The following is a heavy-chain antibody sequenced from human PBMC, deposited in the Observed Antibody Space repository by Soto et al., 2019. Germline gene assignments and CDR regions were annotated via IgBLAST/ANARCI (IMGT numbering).Heavy chain of an antibody. CDR1: GYTFTSYG. V-gene: IGHV1-18*01. Sequence: ASVKVSCKASGYTFTSYGISWVRQAPGQGLEWMGWISAYNGNTNYAQKLQGRVTMTTDTSTSTAYMELRSLRSDDTAVYYCARSPQTVRGVKVGYYYMDVWGKGTTVTVSS. CDR3: ARSPQTVRGVKVGYYYMDV. CDR2: ISAYNGNT. D-gene: IGHD3-10*01. J-gene: IGHJ6*03.